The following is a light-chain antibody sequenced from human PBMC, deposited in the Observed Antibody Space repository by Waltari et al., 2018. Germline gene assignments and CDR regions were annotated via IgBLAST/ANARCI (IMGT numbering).Light chain of an antibody. CDR3: QQYESYPYT. CDR2: DAA. Sequence: DIQMTKSPSSLSASVGDRVTITCRASQFVGNSLAWFQQKPGKAPKSLIYDAARLQTGVPSKFSPSGSGTDFTLTITSLQSEDFATYYCQQYESYPYTFGQGTKLEIK. CDR1: QFVGNS. V-gene: IGKV1-16*02. J-gene: IGKJ2*01.